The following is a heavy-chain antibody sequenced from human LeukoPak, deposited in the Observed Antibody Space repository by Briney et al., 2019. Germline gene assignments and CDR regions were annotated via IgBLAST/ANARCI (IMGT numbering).Heavy chain of an antibody. Sequence: PGGSLRLSRAASGFTFSSYEMNWVRQAPGKGLEWVSYISSSGSTIYYADSVKGRFTISRDNAKNSLYLQMNSLRAEDTAVYYCARVGAQRGWYFDYWGQGTLVTVSS. V-gene: IGHV3-48*03. D-gene: IGHD4/OR15-4a*01. CDR3: ARVGAQRGWYFDY. J-gene: IGHJ4*02. CDR2: ISSSGSTI. CDR1: GFTFSSYE.